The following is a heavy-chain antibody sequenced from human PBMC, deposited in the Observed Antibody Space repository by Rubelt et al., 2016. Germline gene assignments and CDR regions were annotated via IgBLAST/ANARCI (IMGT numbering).Heavy chain of an antibody. V-gene: IGHV5-10-1*03. J-gene: IGHJ4*02. D-gene: IGHD2-21*01. CDR2: IDPSDSYN. CDR3: ARDRVLGDIVVVSLGY. Sequence: EVQLVQSGAEVKKPGESLRISCKGSGYNFTTYWISWVRQTPGKGLEWMGRIDPSDSYNKYSPSVEGRVTISADKSISTAYLQWSSLRASDTAMYYCARDRVLGDIVVVSLGYWGQGTLVTVSS. CDR1: GYNFTTYW.